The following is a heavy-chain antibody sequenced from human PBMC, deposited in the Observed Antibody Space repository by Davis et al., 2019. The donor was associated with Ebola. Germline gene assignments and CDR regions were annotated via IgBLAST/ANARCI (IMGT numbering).Heavy chain of an antibody. CDR2: ISYDGSNK. CDR1: GFTFSSYG. D-gene: IGHD3-16*01. J-gene: IGHJ6*02. V-gene: IGHV3-30*18. CDR3: AKAPYSGNYYYGMDV. Sequence: PGGSLRLSCAASGFTFSSYGMHWVRQAPGKGLEWVAVISYDGSNKYYADSVKGRFTISRDNSKNTLYLQMNSLRAEDTAVYYCAKAPYSGNYYYGMDVWGQGTTVTVSS.